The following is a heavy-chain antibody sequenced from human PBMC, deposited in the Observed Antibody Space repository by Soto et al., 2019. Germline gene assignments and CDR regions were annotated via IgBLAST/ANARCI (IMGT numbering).Heavy chain of an antibody. D-gene: IGHD3-3*01. CDR3: AKIPTIFGPRPYDAFDI. V-gene: IGHV4-61*08. CDR2: IDYSGST. Sequence: SETLSLTCTVSGGSISTGGYYWNWIRQPPGKRLEWIGYIDYSGSTNYNPSLKGRVTISVDTSKKQFSLNLGSVTAADTAVYYCAKIPTIFGPRPYDAFDIWGQGTMVTVSS. CDR1: GGSISTGGYY. J-gene: IGHJ3*02.